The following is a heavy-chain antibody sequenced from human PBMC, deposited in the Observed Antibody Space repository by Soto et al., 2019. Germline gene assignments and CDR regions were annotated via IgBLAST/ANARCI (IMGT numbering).Heavy chain of an antibody. V-gene: IGHV3-11*06. Sequence: QVQLVESGGGLVKPGGSLRLSCTGSGFIFSDYMTWIRQAPAKGLEWVSYISGSGAYTKYADSVRGRFTIARDNAKNSLWLQITSLRAEDTAVYYCARSSGWRHVVGYKYGVDVWGQGTTVIVSS. CDR3: ARSSGWRHVVGYKYGVDV. J-gene: IGHJ6*02. CDR2: ISGSGAYT. D-gene: IGHD5-18*01. CDR1: GFIFSDY.